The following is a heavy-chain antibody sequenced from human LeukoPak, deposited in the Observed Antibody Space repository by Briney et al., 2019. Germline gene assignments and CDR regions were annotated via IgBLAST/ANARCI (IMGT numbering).Heavy chain of an antibody. CDR1: GFTVSSNY. CDR3: AKDTDPDYYGSGSYDY. CDR2: ISGSGGST. D-gene: IGHD3-10*01. Sequence: GGSLRLSCAASGFTVSSNYMSWVRQAPGKGLEWVSAISGSGGSTYYADSVKGRFTISRDNSKNTLYLQMNSLRAEDTAVYYCAKDTDPDYYGSGSYDYWGQGTLVTVSS. V-gene: IGHV3-23*01. J-gene: IGHJ4*02.